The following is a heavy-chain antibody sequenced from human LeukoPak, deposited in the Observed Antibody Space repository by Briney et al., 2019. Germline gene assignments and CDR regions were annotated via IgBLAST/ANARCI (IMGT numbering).Heavy chain of an antibody. CDR1: GFTFSSYA. CDR3: AKLGGQEVYNYYVGV. V-gene: IGHV3-23*01. CDR2: IIDSGDIT. Sequence: GGSLRLTCEASGFTFSSYAKSWVRQAPGKGLEWVSGIIDSGDITYYANSVKGRFTISRDNSKNTLYLQMNSLRAEDTAAYYCAKLGGQEVYNYYVGVWGKGTTVAVSS. J-gene: IGHJ6*03. D-gene: IGHD3-16*01.